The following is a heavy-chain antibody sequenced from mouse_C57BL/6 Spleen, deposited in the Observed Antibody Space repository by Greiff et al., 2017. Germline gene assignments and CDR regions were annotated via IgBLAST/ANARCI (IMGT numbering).Heavy chain of an antibody. CDR2: IHPNSGST. CDR1: GYTFTSYW. D-gene: IGHD2-3*01. Sequence: QVQLKQPGAELVKPGASVKLSCKASGYTFTSYWMHWVKQRPGQGLEWIGMIHPNSGSTNYNEKFKSKATLTVDKSSSTAYMPLSNLTSEDSAVYYCARGGYDGYFAWFAYWGQGTLVTVSA. J-gene: IGHJ3*01. CDR3: ARGGYDGYFAWFAY. V-gene: IGHV1-64*01.